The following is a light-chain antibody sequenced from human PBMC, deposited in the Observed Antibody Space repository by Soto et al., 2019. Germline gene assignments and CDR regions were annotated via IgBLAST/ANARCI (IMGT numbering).Light chain of an antibody. Sequence: QSVLTQPPSASGSPGQSVTISCTGTSSDVGGYNYVSWYQQHPGKAPKLMIYGVTKRPSGVPDRFSGSKSGNTASLTVSGLQAEDEAYYYCCSYAGSSTWVFGGGTKVTVL. CDR2: GVT. CDR1: SSDVGGYNY. V-gene: IGLV2-8*01. CDR3: CSYAGSSTWV. J-gene: IGLJ3*02.